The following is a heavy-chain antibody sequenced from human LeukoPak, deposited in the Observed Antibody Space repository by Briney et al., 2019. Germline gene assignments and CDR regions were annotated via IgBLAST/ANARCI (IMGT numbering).Heavy chain of an antibody. J-gene: IGHJ3*02. Sequence: GGSLRLSCAASGFTFSSYSMNWVRQAPGKGLEWVSSIISSSSYIYYADSVKGRFTIPRDNAKDSLYLQMNSLRAEDTAVYYCARAERLFAAFDIWGQGTMVTVSS. D-gene: IGHD6-25*01. CDR3: ARAERLFAAFDI. V-gene: IGHV3-21*01. CDR2: IISSSSYI. CDR1: GFTFSSYS.